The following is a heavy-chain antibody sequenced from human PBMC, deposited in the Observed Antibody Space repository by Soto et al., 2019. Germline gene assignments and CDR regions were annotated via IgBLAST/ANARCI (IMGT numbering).Heavy chain of an antibody. Sequence: QVQLVQSGAEVKKPGSSVKVSCKASGGTFSTDSISWVRQAPGQGLEWMGGIIPMFGTANNAQKFQGRVTITADKYTSTAYMELSSMRSEDTAVYFCAREIDGYYGMDVWGQGTTVTVAS. CDR1: GGTFSTDS. CDR3: AREIDGYYGMDV. CDR2: IIPMFGTA. J-gene: IGHJ6*02. V-gene: IGHV1-69*14.